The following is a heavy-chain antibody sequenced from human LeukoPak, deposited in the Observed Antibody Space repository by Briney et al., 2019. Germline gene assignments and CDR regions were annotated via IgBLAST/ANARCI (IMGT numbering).Heavy chain of an antibody. Sequence: GGSLRLSCAASGFTFSSYGMHWVRQAPGKGLEWVAVISYDGGNKYYADSVKGRFTISRDNSKNTLYLQMNSLRAEDTAVYYCARDLERAVTTGLGYYYYYGMDVWGQGTTVTVSS. CDR1: GFTFSSYG. V-gene: IGHV3-30*03. J-gene: IGHJ6*02. CDR2: ISYDGGNK. CDR3: ARDLERAVTTGLGYYYYYGMDV. D-gene: IGHD4-17*01.